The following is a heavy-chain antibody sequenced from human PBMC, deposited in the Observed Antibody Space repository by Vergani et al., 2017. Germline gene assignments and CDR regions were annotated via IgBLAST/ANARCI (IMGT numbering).Heavy chain of an antibody. CDR3: AKEMRTVYYDSSGYYSDAFDI. CDR1: GFTFSSFA. V-gene: IGHV3-23*01. D-gene: IGHD3-22*01. Sequence: EVQLLESGGGLIQPGGSLRVSCEASGFTFSSFAMSWVRQAPGKGLEWVSTISTSGGSTYYADSVRGRFTISRDNSRNTLYLQMNSLRAEDTAVYYCAKEMRTVYYDSSGYYSDAFDIWGQGTMVTVSS. CDR2: ISTSGGST. J-gene: IGHJ3*02.